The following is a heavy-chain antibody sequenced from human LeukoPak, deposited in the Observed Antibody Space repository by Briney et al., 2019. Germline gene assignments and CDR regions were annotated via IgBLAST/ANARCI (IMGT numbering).Heavy chain of an antibody. J-gene: IGHJ4*02. CDR3: ARGHDGEGHYFDY. CDR1: RGSLSGYY. CDR2: INHNGSN. V-gene: IGHV4-34*01. Sequence: SETLSLTRAVYRGSLSGYYWSGLRQPPRKGVEWIGEINHNGSNHHKPSLKSGVTISVGTYKQQFFLKVGSVTAGGTAVYFCARGHDGEGHYFDYWGQGRLVSVSS. D-gene: IGHD4-17*01.